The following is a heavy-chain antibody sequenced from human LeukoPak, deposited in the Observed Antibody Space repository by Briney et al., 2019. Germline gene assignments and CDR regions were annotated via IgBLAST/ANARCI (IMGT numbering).Heavy chain of an antibody. Sequence: PGGSLRLSCAASGFTFSSYGMHWVRQAPGKGLEWVAVISYDGVNKYYADSVKGRFTISRDNSKNTLYLQMNSLRAEDTAVYYCAKDRVWQRWLQLSRPPPRDGDLFDYWGQGTLVTVSS. J-gene: IGHJ4*02. CDR1: GFTFSSYG. D-gene: IGHD5-24*01. V-gene: IGHV3-30*18. CDR2: ISYDGVNK. CDR3: AKDRVWQRWLQLSRPPPRDGDLFDY.